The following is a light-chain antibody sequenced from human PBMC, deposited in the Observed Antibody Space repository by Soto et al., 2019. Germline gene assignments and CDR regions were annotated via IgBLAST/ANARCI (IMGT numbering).Light chain of an antibody. CDR2: MGS. J-gene: IGKJ1*01. Sequence: DIVMTQSPLSLPVTPGEPASISCRSSQSLLQSNGYNCLDWYLQKPGQSPQLLLYMGSYRASGVPDRFSGSGSGTDFTLKISRVEAEDVGLYYCMQSLQTPWTFGQGTKVEVK. V-gene: IGKV2-28*01. CDR3: MQSLQTPWT. CDR1: QSLLQSNGYNC.